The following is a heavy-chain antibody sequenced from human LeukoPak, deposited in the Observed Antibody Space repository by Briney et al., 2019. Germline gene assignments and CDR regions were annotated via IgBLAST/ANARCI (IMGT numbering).Heavy chain of an antibody. V-gene: IGHV3-30*18. CDR2: ISYDGGNK. D-gene: IGHD4-23*01. Sequence: GESLKISCAASGFTFSSYGMHWVRQAPGKGLEWVAVISYDGGNKYYADSVMGRFTISRDNSKNTLYLHMNSVTAEDTAVYYCAKEEGGNSAPRYFDYWGQGTLVTVSS. CDR3: AKEEGGNSAPRYFDY. J-gene: IGHJ4*02. CDR1: GFTFSSYG.